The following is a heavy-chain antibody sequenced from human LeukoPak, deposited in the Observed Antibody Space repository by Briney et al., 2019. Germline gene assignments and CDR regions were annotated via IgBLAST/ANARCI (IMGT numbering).Heavy chain of an antibody. D-gene: IGHD2-2*01. CDR1: GGSISSSIYY. J-gene: IGHJ3*02. V-gene: IGHV4-39*07. CDR3: ARVPYTEYPDAFDI. Sequence: SETLSLTCTVSGGSISSSIYYWGWIRQPPGKGLEWIGSIYYSGSTYYNPSLKSRVTISVDTSKNQFSLKLSSVTAADTAVYYCARVPYTEYPDAFDIWGQGTMVTVSS. CDR2: IYYSGST.